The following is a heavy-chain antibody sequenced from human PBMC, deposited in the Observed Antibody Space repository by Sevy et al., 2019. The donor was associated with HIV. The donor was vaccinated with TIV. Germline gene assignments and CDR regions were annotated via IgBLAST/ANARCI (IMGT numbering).Heavy chain of an antibody. D-gene: IGHD3-10*01. Sequence: GGSLRLSCAASGFTFSSYAMHWVRQAPGKGLEWVAVISYDGSNKYYADSVKGRFTISRDNSKNTLYLQMNSLRAEDTAVYYCARGGGGWAIGPFDYWGQGTLVTVSS. CDR2: ISYDGSNK. J-gene: IGHJ4*02. CDR1: GFTFSSYA. V-gene: IGHV3-30-3*01. CDR3: ARGGGGWAIGPFDY.